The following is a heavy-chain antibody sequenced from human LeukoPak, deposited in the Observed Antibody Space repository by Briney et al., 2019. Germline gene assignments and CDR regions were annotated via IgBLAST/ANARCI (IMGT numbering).Heavy chain of an antibody. Sequence: PSETLSLTCAVYGGSFSGYYWSWIRQPPGKGLEWIGEINHSGSTNYNPSLKSRVTISVDTSKNQFSLKLSSVTAADTAVYYCARPKGRYYDSSGYYHAFDYWGQGTLVTVSS. D-gene: IGHD3-22*01. J-gene: IGHJ4*02. V-gene: IGHV4-34*01. CDR2: INHSGST. CDR1: GGSFSGYY. CDR3: ARPKGRYYDSSGYYHAFDY.